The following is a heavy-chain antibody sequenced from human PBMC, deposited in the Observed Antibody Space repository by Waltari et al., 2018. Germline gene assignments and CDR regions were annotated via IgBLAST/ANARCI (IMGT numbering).Heavy chain of an antibody. D-gene: IGHD4-4*01. CDR2: ISGGSSYT. CDR3: AQGPYINYVTV. J-gene: IGHJ4*02. Sequence: EVKLVGSGGGLVKPGGSLRPSCAASGFPFRSYTLNWVRQAPGKGLEWVSSISGGSSYTYYADSVKGRFTISRDNVKNSLYLQMNSLRVEDTAVYYCAQGPYINYVTVWGQGTLLTVS. CDR1: GFPFRSYT. V-gene: IGHV3-21*02.